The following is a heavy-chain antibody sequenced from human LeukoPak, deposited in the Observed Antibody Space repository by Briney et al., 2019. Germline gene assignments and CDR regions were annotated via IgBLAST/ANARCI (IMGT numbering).Heavy chain of an antibody. Sequence: PGGSLRLSCAASGFTFSDYYMSWIRQAPGKGLEWVSYISSSGSTIYYADSVKGRFTISRDNAKNSLYLQMNSLRAEDTAVYYCAKDLGYDSSGYSISFDYWGQGTLVTVSS. CDR3: AKDLGYDSSGYSISFDY. D-gene: IGHD3-22*01. V-gene: IGHV3-11*01. CDR2: ISSSGSTI. CDR1: GFTFSDYY. J-gene: IGHJ4*02.